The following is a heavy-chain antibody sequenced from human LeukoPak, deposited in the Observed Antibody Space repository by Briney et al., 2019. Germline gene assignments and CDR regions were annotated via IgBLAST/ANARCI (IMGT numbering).Heavy chain of an antibody. Sequence: GGSLRLSCAASGFTFSSYSMKWVRQAPGKGLEWVSSISSSSYIYYADSVKGRFTISRDNAKNSLYLQMNSLRAEDTAVYYCARAGYGDYSDYWGQGTLVTVSS. D-gene: IGHD4-17*01. V-gene: IGHV3-21*01. CDR2: ISSSSYI. CDR3: ARAGYGDYSDY. CDR1: GFTFSSYS. J-gene: IGHJ4*02.